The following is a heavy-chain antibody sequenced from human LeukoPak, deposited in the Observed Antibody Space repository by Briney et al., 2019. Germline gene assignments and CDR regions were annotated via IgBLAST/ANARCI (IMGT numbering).Heavy chain of an antibody. D-gene: IGHD3-16*01. J-gene: IGHJ4*02. CDR1: GGSFSGYY. V-gene: IGHV4-34*01. CDR3: ARGRRDYVWGKNPYFDY. CDR2: INHRGST. Sequence: SETLSLTCAVYGGSFSGYYWSWIRQPPGKGLEWIAEINHRGSTNNNPSLKSRVTVSVDTSKNQFSLNMTSVIAADTAVYYCARGRRDYVWGKNPYFDYWGQGSLVTVSS.